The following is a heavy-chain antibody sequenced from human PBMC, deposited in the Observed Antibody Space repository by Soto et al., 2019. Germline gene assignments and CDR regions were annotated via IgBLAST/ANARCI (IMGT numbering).Heavy chain of an antibody. V-gene: IGHV3-11*01. CDR3: VKDNQYGDYVDY. Sequence: QVQLVESGGGLVKPGGSLRLSCAASGFTFSDYYMSWIRQAPGKGLEWVSYISSSGSTIYYADSVKGRFTISSDNGKNSLYLQMNSLRAEDTAVYYGVKDNQYGDYVDYWGQGTLVTVSS. D-gene: IGHD4-17*01. CDR2: ISSSGSTI. CDR1: GFTFSDYY. J-gene: IGHJ4*02.